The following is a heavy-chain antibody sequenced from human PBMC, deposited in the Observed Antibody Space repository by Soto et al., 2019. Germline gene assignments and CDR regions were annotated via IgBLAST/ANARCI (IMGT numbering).Heavy chain of an antibody. CDR1: GFTFSAYW. CDR2: INQDGSEK. J-gene: IGHJ4*02. V-gene: IGHV3-7*05. D-gene: IGHD6-19*01. Sequence: EVQLVESGGGLVQPGGSLRLSCAASGFTFSAYWMSWVRQAPGKGLEWVANINQDGSEKYYVDSVKGRFTISRDNAKNSLYLQMNSLRADDTAVYYCARLTGSSRYRGLFDFWGQGTLVTVSS. CDR3: ARLTGSSRYRGLFDF.